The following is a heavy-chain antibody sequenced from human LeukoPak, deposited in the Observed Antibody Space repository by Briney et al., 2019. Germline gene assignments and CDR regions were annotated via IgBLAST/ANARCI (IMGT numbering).Heavy chain of an antibody. V-gene: IGHV2-70*01. CDR3: ARTTYYYDSSGPEFDY. Sequence: SSPTLENPTQTLTLTCTFSGFSLSTSGMCVSWIRQPPGKALVWLALIDWDDDKYYSTSLKTRLTISKDTSKNQVVLTMTNMDPVDTATYYCARTTYYYDSSGPEFDYWGQGTLVTVSS. CDR1: GFSLSTSGMC. CDR2: IDWDDDK. J-gene: IGHJ4*02. D-gene: IGHD3-22*01.